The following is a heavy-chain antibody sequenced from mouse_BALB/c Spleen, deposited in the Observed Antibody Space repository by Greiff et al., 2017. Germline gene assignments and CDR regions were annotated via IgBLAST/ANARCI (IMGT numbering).Heavy chain of an antibody. CDR1: GYTFTSYY. CDR3: ARPYGNYYAMDY. Sequence: QVQLQQSGPELVKPGASVRISCKASGYTFTSYYIHWVKQRPGQGLDWIGYINPYNDYTSYNQKFKGKATLTVDKSSSTAYMELSSLTSEDSAVYYCARPYGNYYAMDYWGQGTSVTVSS. D-gene: IGHD2-1*01. CDR2: INPYNDYT. J-gene: IGHJ4*01. V-gene: IGHV1S12*01.